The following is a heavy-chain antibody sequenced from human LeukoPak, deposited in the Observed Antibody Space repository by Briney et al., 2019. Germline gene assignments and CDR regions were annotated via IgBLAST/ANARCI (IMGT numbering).Heavy chain of an antibody. V-gene: IGHV4-4*07. D-gene: IGHD4-23*01. J-gene: IGHJ5*02. Sequence: KPSETLSLTCTVSGGSISSYYWSWIRQPAGKGLEWIGRIYTSGSTNYNPSLKSRVTMSVDTSKNQFSLKLSSVTAADTAVYYCARHLGDYGGNDRVDWFDPWGQGTLVTVSS. CDR3: ARHLGDYGGNDRVDWFDP. CDR1: GGSISSYY. CDR2: IYTSGST.